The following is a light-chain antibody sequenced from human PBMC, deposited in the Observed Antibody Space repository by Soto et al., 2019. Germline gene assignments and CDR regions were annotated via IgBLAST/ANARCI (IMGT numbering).Light chain of an antibody. CDR3: ASWDDSLSGMV. CDR2: RSN. CDR1: NFNIGRNY. J-gene: IGLJ2*01. Sequence: QSVLTQPPSASGTPGQRVSISCSGSNFNIGRNYVYWYRQFPGTAPTPLIYRSNQRPSGVPDRFSGSKSGTSASLAISGLRSEDEADYYCASWDDSLSGMVFGEGTKVTVL. V-gene: IGLV1-47*01.